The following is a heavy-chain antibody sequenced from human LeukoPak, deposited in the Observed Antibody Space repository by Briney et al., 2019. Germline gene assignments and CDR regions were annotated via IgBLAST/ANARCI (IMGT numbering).Heavy chain of an antibody. CDR2: ISYDGSTK. D-gene: IGHD3-22*01. V-gene: IGHV3-30*03. Sequence: GGSLRLSCTASGFTFSTYGMHWVRQAPGKGLEWVTLISYDGSTKYYSDSVKGRFTLSRDNAKNSLYLQMNSLRAEDTAVYYCARRNYYDSSGYDDYWGQGTLVTVSS. CDR1: GFTFSTYG. J-gene: IGHJ4*02. CDR3: ARRNYYDSSGYDDY.